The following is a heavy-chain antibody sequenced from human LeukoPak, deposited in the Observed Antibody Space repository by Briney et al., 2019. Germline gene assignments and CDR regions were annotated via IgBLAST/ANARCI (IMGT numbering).Heavy chain of an antibody. CDR3: ARDFEFGSAAGTPN. CDR1: GFTFSSYW. D-gene: IGHD6-13*01. CDR2: IKQDGSEK. V-gene: IGHV3-7*01. Sequence: GGSLRLSCAASGFTFSSYWMTWVRQAPGKGLEWVANIKQDGSEKSYVDSVKGRFTISRDNAKNSLYLQMNSLRAEDTAVYYCARDFEFGSAAGTPNWGQGTLVTVSS. J-gene: IGHJ4*02.